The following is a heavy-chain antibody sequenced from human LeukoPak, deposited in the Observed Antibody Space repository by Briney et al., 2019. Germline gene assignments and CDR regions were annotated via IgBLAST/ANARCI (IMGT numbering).Heavy chain of an antibody. CDR3: ARGAYSSGPYYFDY. J-gene: IGHJ4*02. Sequence: GRSLGLSCVASGFTFSNYAMHWVRQAPGKGLEWVAVISDDGSNNYYADSVKGRFTISRDNSKNTLYLQMNSLRAEDTAVYYCARGAYSSGPYYFDYWGQGTLVTVSS. CDR2: ISDDGSNN. V-gene: IGHV3-30*03. CDR1: GFTFSNYA. D-gene: IGHD6-19*01.